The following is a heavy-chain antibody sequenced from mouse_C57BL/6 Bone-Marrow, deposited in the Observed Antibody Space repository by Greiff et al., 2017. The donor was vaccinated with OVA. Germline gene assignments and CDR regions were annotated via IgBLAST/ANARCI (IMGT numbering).Heavy chain of an antibody. CDR3: AREVVKDY. CDR1: GYTFTSYG. D-gene: IGHD1-1*02. CDR2: IYPRSGNT. V-gene: IGHV1-81*01. J-gene: IGHJ2*01. Sequence: VKLQESGAELARPGASVKLSCKASGYTFTSYGISWVKQRTGQGLEWIGEIYPRSGNTYYNEKFKGKATLTADKSSSTAYMELRSLTSEDSAVYFCAREVVKDYWGQGTTLTVSS.